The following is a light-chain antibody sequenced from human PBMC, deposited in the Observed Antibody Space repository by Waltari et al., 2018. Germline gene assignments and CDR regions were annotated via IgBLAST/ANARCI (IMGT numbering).Light chain of an antibody. CDR3: CSYAGSYTWV. CDR1: NSDVGGYNY. J-gene: IGLJ3*02. V-gene: IGLV2-11*01. CDR2: DVS. Sequence: QSALTQSRSVSGSPGQSVTISCTGTNSDVGGYNYVSWYQQHPGKAPKLMIYDVSKRPSGVPDRFSGSKSGNTASLTISGLQVEDEADYHCCSYAGSYTWVFGGGTKLTVL.